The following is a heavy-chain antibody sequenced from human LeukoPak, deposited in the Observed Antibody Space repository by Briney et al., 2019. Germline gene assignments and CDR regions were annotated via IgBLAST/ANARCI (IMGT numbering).Heavy chain of an antibody. CDR3: ARAVAGPSGRFDY. CDR1: GFTFSDYY. J-gene: IGHJ4*02. D-gene: IGHD6-19*01. V-gene: IGHV3-11*01. CDR2: ISGSGSTL. Sequence: GGSLRLSCAASGFTFSDYYMSWIRQAPGKGLEWVSYISGSGSTLYYADSVKGRFTISRDNAKNSLYLQMNSLRAEDTAVDYCARAVAGPSGRFDYWGQGTLVTVSS.